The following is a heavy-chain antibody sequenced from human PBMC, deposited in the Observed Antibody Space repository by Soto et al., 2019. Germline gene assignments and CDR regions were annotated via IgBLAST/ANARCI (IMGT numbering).Heavy chain of an antibody. CDR3: TTGSVLTTYYGMDV. J-gene: IGHJ6*02. CDR2: IEKKSSGGTT. Sequence: ESGGGLVEPGGSLRLSCAASDFTFSNARVNWVRQAPGKGLEWVGRIEKKSSGGTTYYVAPVKGRFTISRDDSKNTLFLQMNSLKIEDTAVYYCTTGSVLTTYYGMDVWGQGTTVTVSS. D-gene: IGHD1-1*01. V-gene: IGHV3-15*07. CDR1: DFTFSNAR.